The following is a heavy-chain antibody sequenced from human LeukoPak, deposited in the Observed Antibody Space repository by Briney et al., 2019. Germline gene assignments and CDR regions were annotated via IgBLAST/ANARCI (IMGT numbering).Heavy chain of an antibody. J-gene: IGHJ6*02. CDR1: GFTRSSYG. V-gene: IGHV3-33*01. Sequence: GGSLRLSCAASGFTRSSYGMHWVRQAPGKGLEWVAVIWYDGSNKYYADSVKGRFTISRDNSKNTLYLQMNSLRAEDTAVYYCARDPDYDILTGYEGRYYYYGMDVWGQGTTVTVSS. CDR3: ARDPDYDILTGYEGRYYYYGMDV. D-gene: IGHD3-9*01. CDR2: IWYDGSNK.